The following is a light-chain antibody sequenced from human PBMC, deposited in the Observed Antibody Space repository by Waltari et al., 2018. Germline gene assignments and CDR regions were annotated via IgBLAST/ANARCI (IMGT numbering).Light chain of an antibody. CDR2: KDS. CDR3: QSTDSSGIYRV. Sequence: SYELTQPPSVSVSPGQTARITCSGDALPNQYVYWYQQRPGQAPVLVIYKDSERPSGIPERFSGSNSGTTVTLTISGVQAEDVADFYCQSTDSSGIYRVFGGGTKLTVL. CDR1: ALPNQY. V-gene: IGLV3-25*03. J-gene: IGLJ3*02.